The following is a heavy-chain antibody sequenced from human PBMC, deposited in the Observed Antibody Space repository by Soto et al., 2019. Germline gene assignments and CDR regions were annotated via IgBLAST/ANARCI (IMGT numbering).Heavy chain of an antibody. D-gene: IGHD3-3*02. CDR2: INHSEST. CDR3: ARPLDHYYDYAMDV. Sequence: PSETLSLTCAVYGGSFSGYYWSWIRQPPGKGLEWIGEINHSESTNYNPSLKSRVIISVDTSKDQFYLKLSSVTAVDTARYYCARPLDHYYDYAMDVWAQGTMVTVSS. V-gene: IGHV4-34*01. J-gene: IGHJ6*02. CDR1: GGSFSGYY.